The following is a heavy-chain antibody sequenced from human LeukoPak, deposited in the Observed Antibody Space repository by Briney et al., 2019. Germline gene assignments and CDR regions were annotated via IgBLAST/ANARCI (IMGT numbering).Heavy chain of an antibody. Sequence: GGSLRLSCAASGFTFSNYWMSWVRQAPGKGLEWVANIKQDGSEKYYVDSVKGRFTISRDNAKNSLYLQMNSLRAEGTAVYYCASHYSSSWYGYWGQGTLVTVSS. CDR3: ASHYSSSWYGY. J-gene: IGHJ4*02. D-gene: IGHD6-13*01. CDR1: GFTFSNYW. V-gene: IGHV3-7*01. CDR2: IKQDGSEK.